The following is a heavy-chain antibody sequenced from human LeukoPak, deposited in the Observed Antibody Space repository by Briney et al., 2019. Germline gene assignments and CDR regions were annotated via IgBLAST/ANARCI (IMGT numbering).Heavy chain of an antibody. J-gene: IGHJ4*02. CDR2: LYYSGRT. D-gene: IGHD5-18*01. V-gene: IGHV4-39*01. CDR1: GGTISTSLYY. CDR3: ASGRGYSYVY. Sequence: PSETLSLTCSVSGGTISTSLYYWGWIRQPPGKGLEWIGSLYYSGRTYYNPSLKSRVTISIDTSKNQFSLQLNSVTPEDTAVYYCASGRGYSYVYWGQGTLVTVSS.